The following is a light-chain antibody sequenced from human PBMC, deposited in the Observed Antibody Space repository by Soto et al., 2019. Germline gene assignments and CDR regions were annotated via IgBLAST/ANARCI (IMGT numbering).Light chain of an antibody. V-gene: IGLV2-11*01. Sequence: QSALTQPRSVSGSPGQSVTISCTGTSSDVGGYNYVSWYQQHPGKAPKLMIYDVSKRPSGVPDRFSGSKSGNTASLTISGLQAEDEADYYCCSYAGSYTLGWVFGGGTKLPS. CDR1: SSDVGGYNY. CDR3: CSYAGSYTLGWV. J-gene: IGLJ3*02. CDR2: DVS.